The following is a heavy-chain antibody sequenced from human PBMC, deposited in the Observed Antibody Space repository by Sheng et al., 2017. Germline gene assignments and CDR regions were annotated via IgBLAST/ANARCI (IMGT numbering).Heavy chain of an antibody. CDR2: IYYSGST. V-gene: IGHV4-39*07. J-gene: IGHJ4*02. CDR1: GGSISSSSYY. D-gene: IGHD3-10*01. Sequence: QLQLQESGPGLVKPSETLSLTCTVSGGSISSSSYYWGWIRQPPGKGLEWIGSIYYSGSTYYNPSLKSRVTISVDTSKNQFSLKLSSVTAADTAVYYCATSSSGSYYRDYYFDYWGQGTLVTVSS. CDR3: ATSSSGSYYRDYYFDY.